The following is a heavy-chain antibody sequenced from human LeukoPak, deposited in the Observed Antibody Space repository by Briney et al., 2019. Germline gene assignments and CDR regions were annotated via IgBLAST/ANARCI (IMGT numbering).Heavy chain of an antibody. J-gene: IGHJ3*02. Sequence: GGSLRLSCAASGFTFDDYAMHWVRQAPGKGLEWVSGISWNSGSIGYADSVKGRFTISRDNAKNSLYLQMNSLRAEDTALYYCAKDIVLLAAVSDAFDIWGQGTMVTVSS. V-gene: IGHV3-9*01. CDR2: ISWNSGSI. D-gene: IGHD6-13*01. CDR3: AKDIVLLAAVSDAFDI. CDR1: GFTFDDYA.